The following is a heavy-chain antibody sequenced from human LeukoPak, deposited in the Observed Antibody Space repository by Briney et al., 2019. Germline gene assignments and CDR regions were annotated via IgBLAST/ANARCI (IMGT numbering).Heavy chain of an antibody. Sequence: PSETLSLTCTVSGGSISSYYWSWIRQPPGKGLEWIGYIYYSGSTNYNPSLKSRVTISVDTSKNQFSLKLSSVTAADTAVYYCARGGRSYDSSGPVDPWGQGTLVTVSS. D-gene: IGHD3-22*01. CDR2: IYYSGST. CDR1: GGSISSYY. CDR3: ARGGRSYDSSGPVDP. J-gene: IGHJ5*02. V-gene: IGHV4-59*01.